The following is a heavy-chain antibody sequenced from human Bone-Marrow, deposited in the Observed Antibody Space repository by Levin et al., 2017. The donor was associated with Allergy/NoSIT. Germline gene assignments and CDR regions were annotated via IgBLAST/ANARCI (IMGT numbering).Heavy chain of an antibody. Sequence: GGSLRLSCAASGFSFGTYAMNWVRQAPGKGLEWVAGIGNSGGNIYYADSVTGRFTISRDNSKDTVFLQMNNVRVEDTAVYYCAKSGARIVVAGRYYFDSWGQGALVTVAS. CDR3: AKSGARIVVAGRYYFDS. CDR1: GFSFGTYA. J-gene: IGHJ4*02. V-gene: IGHV3-23*01. CDR2: IGNSGGNI. D-gene: IGHD6-19*01.